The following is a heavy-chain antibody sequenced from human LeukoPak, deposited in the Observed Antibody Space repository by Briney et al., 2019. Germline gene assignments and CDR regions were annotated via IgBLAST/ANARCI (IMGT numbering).Heavy chain of an antibody. V-gene: IGHV1-69*13. J-gene: IGHJ6*02. CDR3: ASCFWSGYTYSEYYYYGMDV. CDR2: IIPIFGTA. D-gene: IGHD3-3*01. CDR1: GGTFSSYA. Sequence: GASVKVSCKASGGTFSSYAISWVRQAPGQGLEWMGGIIPIFGTANYAQKFQGRVTITADESTSTAYMELSSLRSEDTAVYYCASCFWSGYTYSEYYYYGMDVWGQGTTVTVPS.